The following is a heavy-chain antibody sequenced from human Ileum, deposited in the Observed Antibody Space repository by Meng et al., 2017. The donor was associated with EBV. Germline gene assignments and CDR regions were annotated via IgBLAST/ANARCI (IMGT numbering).Heavy chain of an antibody. J-gene: IGHJ5*02. CDR3: AREARSSGYHPGIGP. CDR1: VGFFSGYY. V-gene: IGHV4-34*02. D-gene: IGHD3-22*01. CDR2: INHSGST. Sequence: QVQLQQWGAGLLKPSETLSLTCAVYVGFFSGYYWSWIRQSPGKGLEWIGEINHSGSTNYNPSLKSRVTISVDTSKNQFSLKLTSVTAADTAVYYCAREARSSGYHPGIGPWGQGTLVTVSS.